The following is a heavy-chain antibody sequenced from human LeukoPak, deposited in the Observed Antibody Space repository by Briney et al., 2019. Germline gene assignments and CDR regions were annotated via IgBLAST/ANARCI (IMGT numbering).Heavy chain of an antibody. CDR1: GFSFNEYA. V-gene: IGHV3-43*02. J-gene: IGHJ4*02. CDR3: ATDCSGNRCYSL. D-gene: IGHD2-2*01. CDR2: ISGDGRST. Sequence: GGSLRLSCAVSGFSFNEYAMNWVRQAPGKGLEWVSFISGDGRSTYYADSVKGRFTISRDSSRNSLYLQMNSLRLGDTALYYCATDCSGNRCYSLWGPGTLVTVSS.